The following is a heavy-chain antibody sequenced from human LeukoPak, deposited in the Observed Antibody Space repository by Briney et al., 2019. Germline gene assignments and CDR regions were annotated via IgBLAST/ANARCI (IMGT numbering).Heavy chain of an antibody. CDR1: GYTFSGDY. V-gene: IGHV1-2*02. D-gene: IGHD6-19*01. CDR2: INPNSGGR. Sequence: ASVKVSCKASGYTFSGDYMHWVRQAPGQGLEWMGWINPNSGGRNYAQKFQGRVTMTRDTSISTAYMELSRLRSDDTAVYYCARDLPWTNQLIAVAGKNWFDPWGQGTLVTVSS. J-gene: IGHJ5*02. CDR3: ARDLPWTNQLIAVAGKNWFDP.